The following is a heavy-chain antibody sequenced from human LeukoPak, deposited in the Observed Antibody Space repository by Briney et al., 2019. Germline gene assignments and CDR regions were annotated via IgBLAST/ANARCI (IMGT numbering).Heavy chain of an antibody. Sequence: ETLSLTCTVSGGSINSSRSYWGWIRQTPGRGLEWLSIIYPGGDTYYPDSLKGTFTISRDNSKNTLYLQMNNLRVEDTAVYYCARVAVTASSDAFDIWGQGTMVTVSS. D-gene: IGHD2-21*02. V-gene: IGHV3-66*01. CDR1: GGSINSSRSY. J-gene: IGHJ3*02. CDR3: ARVAVTASSDAFDI. CDR2: IYPGGDT.